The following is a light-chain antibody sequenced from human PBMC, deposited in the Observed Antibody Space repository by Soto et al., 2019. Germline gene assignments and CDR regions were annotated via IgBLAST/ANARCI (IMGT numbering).Light chain of an antibody. Sequence: QSALTQPASVSGSPGQSITISCSGTSNDVGSFNLVSWYQQHPGKVPKLMIYEATKRPSGVSNRFSGSKSGNTASTTISGLQAEDEADYYCCSYARSSTVVFGGGTKVTVL. CDR3: CSYARSSTVV. CDR1: SNDVGSFNL. CDR2: EAT. V-gene: IGLV2-23*01. J-gene: IGLJ2*01.